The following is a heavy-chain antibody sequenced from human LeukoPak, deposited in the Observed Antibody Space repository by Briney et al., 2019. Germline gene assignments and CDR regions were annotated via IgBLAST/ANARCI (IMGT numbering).Heavy chain of an antibody. Sequence: GGSLRLSCAASGLTVSSNYMSWVRQAPGKGLEWVSVIYSGGNTYYADSVKGRFTISRDNSKNTLYLQMNSLKTDDTAVYYCANYGDYQYFDYWGQGTPVTVSS. CDR2: IYSGGNT. J-gene: IGHJ4*02. V-gene: IGHV3-66*01. CDR3: ANYGDYQYFDY. CDR1: GLTVSSNY. D-gene: IGHD4-17*01.